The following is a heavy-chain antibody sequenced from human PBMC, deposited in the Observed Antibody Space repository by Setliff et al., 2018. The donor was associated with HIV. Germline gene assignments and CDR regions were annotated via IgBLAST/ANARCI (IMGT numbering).Heavy chain of an antibody. J-gene: IGHJ6*03. V-gene: IGHV1-46*01. CDR1: GDTFTSYY. D-gene: IGHD3-9*01. CDR3: ARQATYYDILTGYYGYQYYYMDV. Sequence: ASVKVSCKASGDTFTSYYMHWVRRAPGQGLEWMGMISPSGASTKYAQRLQGRVTLTRDTSSSTVYVELSSLRSDDTAVYYCARQATYYDILTGYYGYQYYYMDVWGKGTTVTVSS. CDR2: ISPSGAST.